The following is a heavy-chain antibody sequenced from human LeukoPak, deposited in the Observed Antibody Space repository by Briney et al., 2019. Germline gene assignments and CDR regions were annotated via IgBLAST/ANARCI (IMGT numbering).Heavy chain of an antibody. CDR1: GYTFTTYG. D-gene: IGHD2-15*01. J-gene: IGHJ4*02. CDR3: ERGPYCSGGTCYSQYFDY. CDR2: ISAYNGNT. Sequence: ASVKVSCKASGYTFTTYGISWVRQAPGQGLEWMGWISAYNGNTNYAQKLEGRVTMTTDTSTSTAYMELRSLRSDDTAVYYCERGPYCSGGTCYSQYFDYWGQGTLVTVSS. V-gene: IGHV1-18*01.